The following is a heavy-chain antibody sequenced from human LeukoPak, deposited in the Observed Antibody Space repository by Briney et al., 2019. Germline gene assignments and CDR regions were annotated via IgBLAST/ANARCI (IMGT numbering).Heavy chain of an antibody. V-gene: IGHV3-23*01. CDR2: IGGSGGST. D-gene: IGHD2-21*02. Sequence: GGSLRLSCAASGFTFSSYAMSWVRQAPGKGLEWVSAIGGSGGSTYYADSLKGRFTISRDNSKNTLYLQMNSLRGEDTAVYYCAKEMVVTAREFDYWGQGTLVTVSS. CDR1: GFTFSSYA. CDR3: AKEMVVTAREFDY. J-gene: IGHJ4*02.